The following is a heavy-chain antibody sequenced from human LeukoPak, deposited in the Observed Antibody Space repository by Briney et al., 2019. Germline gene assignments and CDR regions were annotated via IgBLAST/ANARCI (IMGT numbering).Heavy chain of an antibody. D-gene: IGHD1-26*01. V-gene: IGHV3-53*01. J-gene: IGHJ4*02. CDR1: GFTVSSNY. CDR3: AREGATTAFDY. CDR2: IYSGGRT. Sequence: GGSLRLSCAASGFTVSSNYMNWVRQAPGKGLEWVSVIYSGGRTYYADSVKGRFTISRDNSKNTLYLQMNSLRAEDTAVYYCAREGATTAFDYWGQGTLVTVSS.